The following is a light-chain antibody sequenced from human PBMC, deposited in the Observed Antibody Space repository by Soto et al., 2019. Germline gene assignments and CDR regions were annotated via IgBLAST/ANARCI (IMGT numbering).Light chain of an antibody. CDR3: QQFNSCPIT. CDR1: QVISSA. Sequence: AIQLTQSPSSLSASIGDRVTITCRASQVISSALAWHQQKPGKAPKLLIYDASSLKSGVPSRFSGSGSGTDFTLTISSLQPEDFATYYCQQFNSCPITFGQGTRLEIK. CDR2: DAS. V-gene: IGKV1-13*02. J-gene: IGKJ5*01.